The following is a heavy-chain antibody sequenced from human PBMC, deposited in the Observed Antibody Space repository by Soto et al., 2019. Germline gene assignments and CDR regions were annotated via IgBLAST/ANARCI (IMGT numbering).Heavy chain of an antibody. CDR1: GYSFTSYW. J-gene: IGHJ3*02. V-gene: IGHV5-51*01. Sequence: GESLRISCKGSGYSFTSYWIGWVRQMPGKGLEWMGIIYPGDSDTRYSPSFQGQVTISADKSISTAYLQWSSLKASDTAMYYCARIENYGYIQGVFDIWGQGTMVTVS. CDR3: ARIENYGYIQGVFDI. CDR2: IYPGDSDT. D-gene: IGHD5-18*01.